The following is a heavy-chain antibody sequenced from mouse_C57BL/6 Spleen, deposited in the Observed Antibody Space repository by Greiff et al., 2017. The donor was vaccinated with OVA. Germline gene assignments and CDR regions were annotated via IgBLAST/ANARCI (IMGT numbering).Heavy chain of an antibody. D-gene: IGHD1-1*01. CDR1: GFTFSDYY. V-gene: IGHV5-16*01. CDR2: INYDGSST. CDR3: ARGYYGSSYGGYFDV. J-gene: IGHJ1*03. Sequence: EVKLVESEGGLVQPGSSMKLSCTASGFTFSDYYMAWVRQAPEKGLEWVANINYDGSSTYYLDSLKSRFIISIDNAKNILYLQMSSLKSEDTATYYCARGYYGSSYGGYFDVWGTGTTVTVSS.